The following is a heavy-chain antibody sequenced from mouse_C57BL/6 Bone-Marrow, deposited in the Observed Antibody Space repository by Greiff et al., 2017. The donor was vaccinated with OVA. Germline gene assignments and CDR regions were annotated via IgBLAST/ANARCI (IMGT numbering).Heavy chain of an antibody. D-gene: IGHD3-1*01. Sequence: QVPLQQPGTELVKPGASVKLSFKASGYTFTSYWMHWVKQRPGQGLEWIGNLNPSNGGTHYNEKFKRKATLTVDKSASTAYMQLSSLTSEDAAVYYCARSGTGFAYWGQGTLVTGAA. CDR2: LNPSNGGT. J-gene: IGHJ3*01. CDR3: ARSGTGFAY. V-gene: IGHV1-53*01. CDR1: GYTFTSYW.